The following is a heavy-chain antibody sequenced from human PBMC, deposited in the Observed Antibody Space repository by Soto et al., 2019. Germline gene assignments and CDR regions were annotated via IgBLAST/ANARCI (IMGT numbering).Heavy chain of an antibody. CDR3: ATVVIPGTRHTDFDS. CDR2: IGHSGST. V-gene: IGHV4-34*01. CDR1: GGSFSGYY. Sequence: SETLSLTCAVYGGSFSGYYWSWIRQPPGKGLEWIGEIGHSGSTIYNPSLESRVTISEDSSNNQFSLNLTSVTATDTAVYYCATVVIPGTRHTDFDSRGQGVSVTVSS. J-gene: IGHJ5*01. D-gene: IGHD2-21*01.